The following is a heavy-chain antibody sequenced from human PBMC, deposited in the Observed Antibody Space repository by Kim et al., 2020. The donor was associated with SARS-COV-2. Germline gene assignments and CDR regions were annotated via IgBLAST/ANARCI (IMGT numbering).Heavy chain of an antibody. CDR1: GDSVSNGRYY. J-gene: IGHJ4*02. CDR2: VYYSGST. V-gene: IGHV4-61*01. Sequence: SETLSLTCTVSGDSVSNGRYYWSWIRQPPGQGLEWIGYVYYSGSTNYSPSLKSRITISLDTSKNQFSLKLRSVTAADPAVYYCASDFTDYFDYWGQGILV. CDR3: ASDFTDYFDY.